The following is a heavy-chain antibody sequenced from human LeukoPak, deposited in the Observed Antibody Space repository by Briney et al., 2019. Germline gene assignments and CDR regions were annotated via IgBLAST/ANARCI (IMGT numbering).Heavy chain of an antibody. J-gene: IGHJ5*02. D-gene: IGHD6-19*01. CDR3: GKDGGQYSSGPEFDP. CDR1: GIVFSRTA. Sequence: GGSLRLSCAASGIVFSRTAMNWARQSPGRGLEWLSAISGGDERTFYADSVKGRFTISRDNSKNMVYLQMNSLRADDTAIYYCGKDGGQYSSGPEFDPRGQGALVTVSS. V-gene: IGHV3-23*01. CDR2: ISGGDERT.